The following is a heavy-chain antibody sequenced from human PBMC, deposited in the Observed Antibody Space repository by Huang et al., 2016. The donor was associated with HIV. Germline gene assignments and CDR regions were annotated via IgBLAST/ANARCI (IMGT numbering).Heavy chain of an antibody. CDR2: IYCKGST. CDR1: GGSIRSSDYH. D-gene: IGHD3-10*01. Sequence: QLLLQESGPGLVKPSEALALTCAVSGGSIRSSDYHWGWIRQPPGKGLGWLGSIYCKGSTQYSPSLKSRVTIAVDTSKNLFFLNLTAMTAADTAVYYCARHREGPVAYYSGWGSHLNYMDVWGRGRTVVVSS. J-gene: IGHJ6*03. V-gene: IGHV4-39*01. CDR3: ARHREGPVAYYSGWGSHLNYMDV.